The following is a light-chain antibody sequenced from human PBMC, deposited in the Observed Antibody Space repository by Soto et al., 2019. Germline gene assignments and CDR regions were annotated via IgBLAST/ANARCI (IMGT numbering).Light chain of an antibody. CDR3: QQYYSTPIT. J-gene: IGKJ5*01. Sequence: DIQLTQSPSLLSASIGDRVTITCRASHDISTFLAWYQQKPGKAPKLLISAASTLQSGVPSRFSGSGSGTEFTLTISSLQAEDVAVYYCQQYYSTPITFGQGTRLEIK. CDR1: HDISTF. CDR2: AAS. V-gene: IGKV1-9*01.